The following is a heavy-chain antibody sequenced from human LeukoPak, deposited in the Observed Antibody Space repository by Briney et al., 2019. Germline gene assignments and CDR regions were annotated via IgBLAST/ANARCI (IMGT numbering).Heavy chain of an antibody. V-gene: IGHV3-74*03. CDR2: IDTDGSTT. D-gene: IGHD3-22*01. Sequence: PGGSLRLSCAASGFTFSWYWMHWVRQAPGKGLVWVSRIDTDGSTTTYADSVKGRFTISRDNAKNTLYLQMNSLRAEDTAVYFCARDYSDSSIYYPDNWFDHWGQGTLVTVSS. CDR1: GFTFSWYW. CDR3: ARDYSDSSIYYPDNWFDH. J-gene: IGHJ5*02.